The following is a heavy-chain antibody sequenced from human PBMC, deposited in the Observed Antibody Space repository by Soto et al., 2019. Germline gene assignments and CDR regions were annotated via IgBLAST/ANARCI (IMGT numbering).Heavy chain of an antibody. Sequence: QVQLVESGGGVVQPGRSLSLSCAASGFTFSSYGMHWVRQAPGKGLEWVAVIWYDGSNKYYADSVKGRFTISRDNSKNTLYLQMNSLRAEDTAVYYCARELYCSGGSCYSHYGMDVWGQGTTVTVSS. CDR3: ARELYCSGGSCYSHYGMDV. CDR1: GFTFSSYG. D-gene: IGHD2-15*01. J-gene: IGHJ6*02. V-gene: IGHV3-33*01. CDR2: IWYDGSNK.